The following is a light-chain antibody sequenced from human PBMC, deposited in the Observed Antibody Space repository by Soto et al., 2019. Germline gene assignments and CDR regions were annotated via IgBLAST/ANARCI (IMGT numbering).Light chain of an antibody. V-gene: IGKV1-33*01. Sequence: DIQMTQSPSSLSASVGDRVTITCLASQDISNYLNWYQQKPGKAPKLLIYDASNLETGVPSRFSGSGSGTDLTFTISSLQPEDIATYYCQQYDNLPLFTFGPGTKVDIK. CDR3: QQYDNLPLFT. CDR1: QDISNY. J-gene: IGKJ3*01. CDR2: DAS.